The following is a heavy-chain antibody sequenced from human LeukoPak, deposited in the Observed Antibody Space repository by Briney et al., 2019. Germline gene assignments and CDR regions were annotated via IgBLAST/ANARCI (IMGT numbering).Heavy chain of an antibody. CDR1: GYTFTSYY. CDR3: ARPPAGILTGWFDY. D-gene: IGHD3-9*01. Sequence: ASVKVSCKASGYTFTSYYMHWVRQAPGQGLEWMGIINPSGGSTSYAQKFKGRVTMTRDTSISTAYMELSRLRSDDTAVYYCARPPAGILTGWFDYWGQGTLVTVSS. CDR2: INPSGGST. V-gene: IGHV1-46*01. J-gene: IGHJ4*02.